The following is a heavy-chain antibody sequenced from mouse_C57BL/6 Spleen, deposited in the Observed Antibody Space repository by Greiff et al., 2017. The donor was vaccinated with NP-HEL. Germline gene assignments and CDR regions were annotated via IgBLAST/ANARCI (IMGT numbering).Heavy chain of an antibody. CDR3: ARDPGGNYDYAMDY. V-gene: IGHV3-6*01. D-gene: IGHD2-1*01. Sequence: EVKLLESGPGLVKPSQSLSLTCSVTGYSITSGYYWNWIRQFPGNKLEWMGYISYDGSNNYNPSLKNRISITRDTSKNQFFLKLNSVTTEDTATYYCARDPGGNYDYAMDYWGQGTSVTVSS. CDR2: ISYDGSN. J-gene: IGHJ4*01. CDR1: GYSITSGYY.